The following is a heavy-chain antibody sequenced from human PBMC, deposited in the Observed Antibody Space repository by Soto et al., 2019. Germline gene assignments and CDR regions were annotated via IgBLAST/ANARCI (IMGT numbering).Heavy chain of an antibody. CDR1: GFTFSSYG. Sequence: PMRLSCAASGFTFSSYGMHWVRQGPGKGLEWVAVISYDGSNKYYADSVKGRFTISRDNSKNTLYLQMNSLRAEDTAVYYCATSSAGYSHHWGPGIVVTVFS. CDR3: ATSSAGYSHH. D-gene: IGHD2-2*01. CDR2: ISYDGSNK. V-gene: IGHV3-30*03. J-gene: IGHJ1*01.